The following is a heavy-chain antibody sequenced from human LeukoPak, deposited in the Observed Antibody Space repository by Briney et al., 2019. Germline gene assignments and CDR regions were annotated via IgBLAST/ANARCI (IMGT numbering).Heavy chain of an antibody. J-gene: IGHJ6*02. CDR1: GFTFDDYA. D-gene: IGHD2-2*01. CDR2: ISWNSGSI. CDR3: ARDGGPYCSSTSCSADYYYGMDV. V-gene: IGHV3-9*01. Sequence: HSGGSLRLSCAASGFTFDDYAMHWVRQAPGKGLEWVSGISWNSGSIGYADSVKGRFTISRDNAKNSLYLQMNSLRAEDTAVYYCARDGGPYCSSTSCSADYYYGMDVWGQGTTVTVSS.